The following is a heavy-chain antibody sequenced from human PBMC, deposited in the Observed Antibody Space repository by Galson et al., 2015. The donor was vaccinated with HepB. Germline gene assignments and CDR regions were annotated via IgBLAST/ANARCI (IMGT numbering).Heavy chain of an antibody. D-gene: IGHD3-22*01. V-gene: IGHV3-21*01. CDR1: GFTFSGYT. CDR2: ISSSSDYI. CDR3: AREADYSDTTGGFDY. Sequence: SLRLSCAVSGFTFSGYTMNWVRQAPGQGLVWVSSISSSSDYIYYADSVKGRFTISRDNTKNSLFLQMTSLRAEDTAVYYCAREADYSDTTGGFDYWGQGALVTVSS. J-gene: IGHJ4*02.